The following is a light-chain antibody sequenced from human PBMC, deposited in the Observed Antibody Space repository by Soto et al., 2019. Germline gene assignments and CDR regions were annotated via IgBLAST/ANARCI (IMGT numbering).Light chain of an antibody. Sequence: QSVLTQPPSASGTPGQRVTLSCSGSSSNIGSNTANWYQQLPGTAPKVLIYDNNKRPSGIPDRFSGSKSGTSATLGITGLQTGDEADYYCGAWDSSLSAYVFXTGTKVTVL. J-gene: IGLJ1*01. CDR2: DNN. CDR1: SSNIGSNT. V-gene: IGLV1-51*01. CDR3: GAWDSSLSAYV.